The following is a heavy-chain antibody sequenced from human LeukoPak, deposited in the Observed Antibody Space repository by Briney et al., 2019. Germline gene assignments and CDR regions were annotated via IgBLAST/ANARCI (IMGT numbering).Heavy chain of an antibody. CDR1: GYTFTSYD. CDR2: INPSGGST. CDR3: AREQLVSGGVLDY. J-gene: IGHJ4*02. V-gene: IGHV1-46*01. Sequence: VASVKVSCKASGYTFTSYDINWVRQATGQGLEWMGIINPSGGSTSYAQKFQGRVTMTRDTSTSTVYMELSSLRSEDTAVYYCAREQLVSGGVLDYWGQGTLVTVSS. D-gene: IGHD6-13*01.